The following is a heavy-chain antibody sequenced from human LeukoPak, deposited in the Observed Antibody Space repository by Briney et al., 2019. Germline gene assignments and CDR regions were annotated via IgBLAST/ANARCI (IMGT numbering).Heavy chain of an antibody. CDR2: INPNSGGT. Sequence: ASVKVSCKASGYTFTGYYMHWVRPAPGQGLAWMGWINPNSGGTNYAQKFQGRVTMTRDTSISTAYMELSRLRSDDAAVYYCARVVVGGSSGYYASGEGDYWGQGTLVTVSS. V-gene: IGHV1-2*02. D-gene: IGHD3-22*01. CDR1: GYTFTGYY. J-gene: IGHJ4*02. CDR3: ARVVVGGSSGYYASGEGDY.